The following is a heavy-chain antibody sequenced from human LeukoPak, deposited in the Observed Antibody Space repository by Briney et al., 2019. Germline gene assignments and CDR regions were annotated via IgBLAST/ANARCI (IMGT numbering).Heavy chain of an antibody. CDR3: ARGYCSSTSCSQGDWFDP. J-gene: IGHJ5*02. D-gene: IGHD2-2*01. CDR2: ISSSGSTI. CDR1: GFTFSDYY. Sequence: PGGSLRLSCAASGFTFSDYYMSWIRQAPGKGLEGVSYISSSGSTIYYADSVKGRFTISRDNAKNSLYLKMNSLRAEDTAVYYCARGYCSSTSCSQGDWFDPWGQGTLVTVSS. V-gene: IGHV3-11*01.